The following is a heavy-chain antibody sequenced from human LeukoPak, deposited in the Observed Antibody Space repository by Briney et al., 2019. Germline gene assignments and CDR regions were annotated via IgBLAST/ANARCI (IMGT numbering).Heavy chain of an antibody. CDR1: GFTFSSHW. V-gene: IGHV3-74*01. CDR3: ARISLSGWVNDH. J-gene: IGHJ4*02. Sequence: PGGSLRLSCAASGFTFSSHWMHWVRQAPGKGLVWVTRISSDGRSTSYADSVKGRFTISRDNAKNTLYLQMSSLRAEDTAMYYCARISLSGWVNDHWGQGTLVTVPS. D-gene: IGHD6-19*01. CDR2: ISSDGRST.